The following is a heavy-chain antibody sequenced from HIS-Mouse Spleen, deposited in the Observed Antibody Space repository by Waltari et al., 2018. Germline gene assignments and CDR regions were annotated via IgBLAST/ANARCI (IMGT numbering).Heavy chain of an antibody. CDR1: GFTFSSYA. CDR3: AKGNPVVVTAISYWYFDL. V-gene: IGHV3-23*01. D-gene: IGHD2-21*02. CDR2: SSGSGGST. Sequence: EVQLLESGGGLVQPGGSLRLSCAASGFTFSSYAMSWVRQAPGKGLEWVSASSGSGGSTYYADAVKGRFTISRDNSKNTLYLQMNSLRAEDTAVYYCAKGNPVVVTAISYWYFDLWGRGTLVTVSS. J-gene: IGHJ2*01.